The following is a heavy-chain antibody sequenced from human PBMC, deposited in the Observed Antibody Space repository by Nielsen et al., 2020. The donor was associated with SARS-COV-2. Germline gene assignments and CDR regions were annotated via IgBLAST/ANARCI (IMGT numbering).Heavy chain of an antibody. CDR3: GRDRGLGREGATYYYYAMDV. CDR2: IYYSGST. J-gene: IGHJ6*02. Sequence: WIRQPPGKGLGWIGYIYYSGSTYYNPSLKSRVTISVETSKSQFSLKLSSVTAADTAVYYCGRDRGLGREGATYYYYAMDVWGQGTTVTVSS. V-gene: IGHV4-30-4*01. D-gene: IGHD1-26*01.